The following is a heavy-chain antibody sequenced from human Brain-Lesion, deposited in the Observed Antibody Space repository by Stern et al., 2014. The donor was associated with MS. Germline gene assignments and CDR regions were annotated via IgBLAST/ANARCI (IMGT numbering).Heavy chain of an antibody. J-gene: IGHJ5*02. CDR3: AKDGPALVTNWFDP. CDR1: GGTFGTYP. V-gene: IGHV1-69*06. CDR2: IIPIFGSP. D-gene: IGHD5-18*01. Sequence: QMQLVQSGPEVKQPGSSVQASCKASGGTFGTYPITWLRQAPGPGLELLGRIIPIFGSPNYAQKFQGRVTITADRSTTTVYMKLSSLKSDDAAVYYCAKDGPALVTNWFDPWGRGTLVTVSS.